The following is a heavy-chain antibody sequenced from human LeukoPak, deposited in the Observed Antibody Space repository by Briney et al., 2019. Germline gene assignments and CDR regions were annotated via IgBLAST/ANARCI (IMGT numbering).Heavy chain of an antibody. D-gene: IGHD5-24*01. V-gene: IGHV3-48*01. Sequence: PGGSLRLSCAASGFTLCDYSMNWVRQAPGKGLEWISYIGIDSGNTNYADSVKGRFTISGDKAKKSLYLQMNSLRVEDTAVYYCAGDYKYAFDNWGQGTLVTVSS. J-gene: IGHJ4*02. CDR1: GFTLCDYS. CDR3: AGDYKYAFDN. CDR2: IGIDSGNT.